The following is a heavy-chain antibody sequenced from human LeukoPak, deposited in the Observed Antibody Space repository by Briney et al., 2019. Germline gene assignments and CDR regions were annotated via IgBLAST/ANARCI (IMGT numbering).Heavy chain of an antibody. CDR3: ARDRSSSWYRDYYYYMDV. CDR2: ISSSSSYI. J-gene: IGHJ6*03. V-gene: IGHV3-21*01. D-gene: IGHD6-13*01. CDR1: GFTFSSYS. Sequence: GGSLRLSCAASGFTFSSYSMNWVRQAPGKGLEWVSSISSSSSYINYADSVKGRFTISRDNAKNSLYLQMNSLRAEDTAVYYCARDRSSSWYRDYYYYMDVWGKGTTVTVSS.